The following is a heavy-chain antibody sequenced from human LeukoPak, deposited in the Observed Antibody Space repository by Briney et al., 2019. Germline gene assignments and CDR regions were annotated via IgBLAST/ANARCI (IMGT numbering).Heavy chain of an antibody. Sequence: GEALQISCQGSGYSFTSYWIGWVRPMPGKGLEWMGIIYPGGSDTRNSLSFQGQVTISADKSISTAYLQWSSLKASDTAMYYCARSGSGSRHYYYYYMDVWGKGTTVTISS. CDR3: ARSGSGSRHYYYYYMDV. CDR1: GYSFTSYW. J-gene: IGHJ6*03. CDR2: IYPGGSDT. D-gene: IGHD3-10*01. V-gene: IGHV5-51*01.